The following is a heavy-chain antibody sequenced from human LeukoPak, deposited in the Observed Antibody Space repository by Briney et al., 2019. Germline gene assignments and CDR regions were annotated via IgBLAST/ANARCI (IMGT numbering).Heavy chain of an antibody. J-gene: IGHJ5*01. CDR1: GYTFTSYG. D-gene: IGHD2-21*02. Sequence: GASVKVSCKASGYTFTSYGISWVRQAPGQGLEWMGWISAYNGNTNYAQKLQGRVTMTRDRSINTAYMELSRLTSDDTAVYYCARMDLDGGDSIGFDSWGQGTLVTVSS. CDR2: ISAYNGNT. V-gene: IGHV1-18*01. CDR3: ARMDLDGGDSIGFDS.